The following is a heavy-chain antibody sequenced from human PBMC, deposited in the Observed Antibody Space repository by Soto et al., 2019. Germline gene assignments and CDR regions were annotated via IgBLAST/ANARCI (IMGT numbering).Heavy chain of an antibody. V-gene: IGHV1-18*01. J-gene: IGHJ5*02. D-gene: IGHD3-3*01. CDR3: ARGFLPVSNEGSNWFDP. CDR2: ISAYNGNT. CDR1: GYAFTSYG. Sequence: ASVKVSCKASGYAFTSYGISWVRQAPGQGLEWMGWISAYNGNTNYAQKLQGRVTMTTDTSTSTAYMELRSLRSDDTAVYYCARGFLPVSNEGSNWFDPWGQGTLVTVSS.